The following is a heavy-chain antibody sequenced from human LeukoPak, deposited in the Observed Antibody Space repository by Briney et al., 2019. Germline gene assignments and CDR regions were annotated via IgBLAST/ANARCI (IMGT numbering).Heavy chain of an antibody. J-gene: IGHJ5*02. D-gene: IGHD2/OR15-2a*01. CDR3: AKDRVSPGFNWFDP. CDR1: GVIISSYA. V-gene: IGHV3-23*01. Sequence: GGSLRLSCAGSGVIISSYAMSWVRPAPGKELEGVSAINGRGDNTYYADFVKGRFTIPRDNSKSTVYLQMNSLRTEDTAVYYCAKDRVSPGFNWFDPWGQGTLVTVSS. CDR2: INGRGDNT.